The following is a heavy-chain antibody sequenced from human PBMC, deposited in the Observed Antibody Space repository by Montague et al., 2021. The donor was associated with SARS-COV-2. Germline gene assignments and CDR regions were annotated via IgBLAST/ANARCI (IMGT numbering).Heavy chain of an antibody. CDR1: GDSINNSRYY. Sequence: SETLSPTCSVSGDSINNSRYYWGWIRQPPGKGLEWIGTIYYSGSAYYXPSLKSRVAISLDTPNNQFSLKITSLIVADTAIYYCVTPGKTAVAGQFDYWGPGILVTVSS. V-gene: IGHV4-39*07. D-gene: IGHD6-19*01. CDR3: VTPGKTAVAGQFDY. CDR2: IYYSGSA. J-gene: IGHJ4*02.